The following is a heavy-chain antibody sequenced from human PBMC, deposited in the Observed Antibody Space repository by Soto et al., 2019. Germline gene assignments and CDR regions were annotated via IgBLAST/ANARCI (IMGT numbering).Heavy chain of an antibody. J-gene: IGHJ4*02. V-gene: IGHV4-59*01. Sequence: PSETLSLTCSDSGGSISGSYWRWIRQSPGKGWEWRGYVYYTWSTNYSPSLRSRVSISLDTSKNEFSLRLSSVTAADTAVYFCARSVAVTGAHIDYWGQGTQVTVSS. CDR1: GGSISGSY. CDR2: VYYTWST. D-gene: IGHD2-8*02. CDR3: ARSVAVTGAHIDY.